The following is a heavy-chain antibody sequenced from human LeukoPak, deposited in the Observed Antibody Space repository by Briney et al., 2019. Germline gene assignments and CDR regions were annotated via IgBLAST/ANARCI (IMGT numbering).Heavy chain of an antibody. CDR1: GFTFSSYE. CDR2: ISSSGSTI. D-gene: IGHD6-13*01. V-gene: IGHV3-48*03. J-gene: IGHJ4*02. CDR3: AKDSPKSLNAAAGTLDY. Sequence: PGGSLRLSCAASGFTFSSYEMNWVRQAPGKGLEWVSYISSSGSTIYYADSVKGRFTISRDNAKNSLYLKMNSLRAEDTAVYYCAKDSPKSLNAAAGTLDYWGQGTLVTVSS.